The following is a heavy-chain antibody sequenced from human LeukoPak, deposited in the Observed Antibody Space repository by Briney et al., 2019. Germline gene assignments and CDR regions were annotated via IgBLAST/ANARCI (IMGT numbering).Heavy chain of an antibody. CDR2: IYHSGST. J-gene: IGHJ5*02. V-gene: IGHV4-30-2*01. CDR1: GGSINSGGYS. D-gene: IGHD6-13*01. CDR3: ARMAAAVYNWFDP. Sequence: NSSETLSLTCAVSGGSINSGGYSWSWIRQPPGKGLEWIGYIYHSGSTYYNPSLKSRVTISVDRSKNQFSLKLSSVTAADTAVYYCARMAAAVYNWFDPWGQGTLVTVSS.